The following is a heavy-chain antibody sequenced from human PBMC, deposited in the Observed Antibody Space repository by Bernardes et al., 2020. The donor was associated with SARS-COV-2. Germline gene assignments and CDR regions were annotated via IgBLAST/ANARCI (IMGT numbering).Heavy chain of an antibody. CDR2: ISGSGGST. V-gene: IGHV3-23*01. Sequence: GGSLRLSCAASGFTFSSYAMSWVRQAPGKGLEWVSAISGSGGSTYYADSVKGRFTISRDNSKNTLYLQMNSLRAEDTAVYYCAKDQAMGWFGELYRYGYYYYMDVWGKGTTVTVSS. CDR3: AKDQAMGWFGELYRYGYYYYMDV. J-gene: IGHJ6*03. CDR1: GFTFSSYA. D-gene: IGHD3-10*01.